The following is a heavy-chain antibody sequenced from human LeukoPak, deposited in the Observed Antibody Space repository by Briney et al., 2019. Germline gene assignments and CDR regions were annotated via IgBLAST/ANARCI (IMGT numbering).Heavy chain of an antibody. CDR2: ISPSGGVT. D-gene: IGHD3-10*01. Sequence: GGSLRLSCATSGFTFSSYAMSWVRQAPGKGLEWVSTISPSGGVTFYSDSVRGRFTISRDYSKDTLFLQMNSLRAEDTALYYCAKAHVPTMIRGVVSSDWGQGTMVTVSS. CDR3: AKAHVPTMIRGVVSSD. V-gene: IGHV3-23*01. J-gene: IGHJ4*02. CDR1: GFTFSSYA.